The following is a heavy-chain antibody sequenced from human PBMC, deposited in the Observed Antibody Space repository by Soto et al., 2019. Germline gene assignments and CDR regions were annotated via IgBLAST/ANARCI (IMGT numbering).Heavy chain of an antibody. CDR2: IYFSGST. V-gene: IGHV4-39*01. CDR1: GGSISSSTHS. D-gene: IGHD6-19*01. Sequence: QLQLRESGPGLVKPSETLSLTCTVSGGSISSSTHSWGWIRQPPGKGLEWIGSIYFSGSTYYNPSLKSRVTISVDTSKNQGSLKLSSVTAADTAIYYCARSMQWLIQSLDYWGQGTLVTVSS. J-gene: IGHJ4*02. CDR3: ARSMQWLIQSLDY.